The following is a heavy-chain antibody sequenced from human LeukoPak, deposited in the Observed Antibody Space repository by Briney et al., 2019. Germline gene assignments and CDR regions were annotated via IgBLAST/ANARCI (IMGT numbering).Heavy chain of an antibody. V-gene: IGHV3-33*01. D-gene: IGHD3-9*01. Sequence: PGGSLRLSCAASGFTFSGYGMHWVRQAPGKGLEWVAVIWYDGSNKYYADSVKGRFTIYRDNSKNTLYLQMNSLRAEDTAVYYCAREDYDILLIGYWGQGTLVTVSS. CDR2: IWYDGSNK. CDR1: GFTFSGYG. J-gene: IGHJ4*02. CDR3: AREDYDILLIGY.